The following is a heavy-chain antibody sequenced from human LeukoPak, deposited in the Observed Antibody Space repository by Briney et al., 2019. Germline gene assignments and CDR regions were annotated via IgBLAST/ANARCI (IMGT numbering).Heavy chain of an antibody. V-gene: IGHV3-23*01. Sequence: GGSLRLSCAASGFTFSSYAMSWVRQAPGKGLEWVSAISDSGGSTYYADSVKGRFTISRDNSKNTLYLQMNSLRAEDTAVYYCAKRGTGYYYGSGSLDVHHPLDYWGQGTLVTVSS. CDR3: AKRGTGYYYGSGSLDVHHPLDY. CDR1: GFTFSSYA. CDR2: ISDSGGST. D-gene: IGHD3-10*01. J-gene: IGHJ4*02.